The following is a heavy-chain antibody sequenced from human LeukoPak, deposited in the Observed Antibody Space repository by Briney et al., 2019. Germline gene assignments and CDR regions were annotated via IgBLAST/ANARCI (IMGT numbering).Heavy chain of an antibody. V-gene: IGHV4-61*01. CDR1: GGSVNSGSYF. CDR2: IQNSART. CDR3: ATDYSNFYGMDV. Sequence: PSETLSLTCTVSGGSVNSGSYFWIWIRQPPGKGLEWIGYIQNSARTNYNPSLESRVTISVDSSKDQFSLRLSSVTAADTAVYYCATDYSNFYGMDVWGQGTTVTVS. J-gene: IGHJ6*02. D-gene: IGHD4-11*01.